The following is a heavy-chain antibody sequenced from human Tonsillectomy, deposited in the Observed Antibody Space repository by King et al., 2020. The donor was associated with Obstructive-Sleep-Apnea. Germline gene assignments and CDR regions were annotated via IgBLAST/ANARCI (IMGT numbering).Heavy chain of an antibody. CDR1: GFTFSSYA. V-gene: IGHV3-30-3*01. J-gene: IGHJ4*02. CDR2: ISYDGSNK. CDR3: ARDEDD. Sequence: VQLVESGGGVVQPGRSLRLSCAASGFTFSSYAMHWVRQAPGKGLEWVAVISYDGSNKYYADSVKGRFTISRYNSKNTLYLQMNSLRPEDTAVYYCARDEDDRGQGTLVTVSS.